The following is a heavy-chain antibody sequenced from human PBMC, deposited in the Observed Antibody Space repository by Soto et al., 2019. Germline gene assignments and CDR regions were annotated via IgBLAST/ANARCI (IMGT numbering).Heavy chain of an antibody. CDR2: IRSKANSYAT. CDR3: TRIMSSGYTN. Sequence: EVQLVESGGGLVQPGGSLKLSCAASGFTFSGSAMHWVRQASGKGLEWVGRIRSKANSYATAYAASVKGRFTISRDDSKNTAYLQMNSLKTEDTAVYYCTRIMSSGYTNWGQGTLVTVSS. J-gene: IGHJ4*02. V-gene: IGHV3-73*02. D-gene: IGHD3-22*01. CDR1: GFTFSGSA.